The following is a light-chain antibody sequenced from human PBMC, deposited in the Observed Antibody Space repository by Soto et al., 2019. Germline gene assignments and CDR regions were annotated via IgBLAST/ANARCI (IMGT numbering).Light chain of an antibody. Sequence: EIVMTQSPATLSVSPGERAAVCCMSSQSVISNLAWYQQKPGQAPRLLICGASARATGIPARFSGSGSGTEFTLTISSLESEDSAVYYCQQYSSWPPWTFGQGTKVDIK. V-gene: IGKV3-15*01. J-gene: IGKJ1*01. CDR1: QSVISN. CDR3: QQYSSWPPWT. CDR2: GAS.